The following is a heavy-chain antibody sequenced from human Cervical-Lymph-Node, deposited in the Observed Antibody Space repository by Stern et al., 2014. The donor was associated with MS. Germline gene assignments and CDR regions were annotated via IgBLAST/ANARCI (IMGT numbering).Heavy chain of an antibody. CDR1: GLSLSNSG. Sequence: VQLVESGGGVVQPGRSLTISCAASGLSLSNSGMHWVRQAPGKGLEWVAVMSFVGGNKKYGDSVKGRFSISRDMANNTLFLQMNSLRPEDTAVYYCMGVGDAMHVWGQGTTVIVSS. CDR3: MGVGDAMHV. J-gene: IGHJ6*02. CDR2: MSFVGGNK. V-gene: IGHV3-30*03.